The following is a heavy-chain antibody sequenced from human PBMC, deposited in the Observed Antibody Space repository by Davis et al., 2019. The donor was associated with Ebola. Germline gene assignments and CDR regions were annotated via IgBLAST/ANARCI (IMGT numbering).Heavy chain of an antibody. V-gene: IGHV4-59*01. Sequence: MPSETLSLTCTVPGGSISSYYWNWIRQPPGEGLEWIGYTYYSGSTNFNPSLKSRVTISVDTSKSQVFLKLTSVTAADTAVYYCARVRCISTSCYGQNAFDIWGQGAMVTVSS. CDR1: GGSISSYY. J-gene: IGHJ3*02. CDR2: TYYSGST. D-gene: IGHD2-2*01. CDR3: ARVRCISTSCYGQNAFDI.